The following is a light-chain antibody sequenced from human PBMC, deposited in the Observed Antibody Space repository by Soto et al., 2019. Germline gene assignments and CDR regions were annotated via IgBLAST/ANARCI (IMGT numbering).Light chain of an antibody. CDR2: GAD. CDR1: QSVRNSY. Sequence: EIVLTQFPDTLSLSPGERATLSCRASQSVRNSYLAWYQQRPGQAPRLLIYGADSRATGIPDRFSGSGSDTDFTLTISRLEPEDFAVYYRQQYGSSPRYNFGQGTKLEI. V-gene: IGKV3-20*01. J-gene: IGKJ2*01. CDR3: QQYGSSPRYN.